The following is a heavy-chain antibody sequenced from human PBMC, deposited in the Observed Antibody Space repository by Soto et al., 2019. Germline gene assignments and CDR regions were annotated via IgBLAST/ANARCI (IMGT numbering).Heavy chain of an antibody. Sequence: PGGSLRLSCAASGFTFSNYGMHWVRQAPGKGLEWVAVISYDGSNKYYADSVKGRFTISRDNSKNTLYLQMSSLRAEDTAVYYCVKQDGYSYAFDIWGQGTMVTVSS. CDR2: ISYDGSNK. J-gene: IGHJ3*02. CDR1: GFTFSNYG. CDR3: VKQDGYSYAFDI. D-gene: IGHD5-18*01. V-gene: IGHV3-30*18.